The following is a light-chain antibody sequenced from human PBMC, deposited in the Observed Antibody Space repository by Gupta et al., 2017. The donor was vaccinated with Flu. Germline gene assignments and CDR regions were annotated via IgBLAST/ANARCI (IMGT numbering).Light chain of an antibody. CDR3: SSYRQGGTIA. CDR2: DVS. V-gene: IGLV2-14*01. CDR1: STDIGGYDY. Sequence: QPVLTQPASVSGSPGQSITISCFGSSTDIGGYDYVSWYQKYPDKTPRFLIYDVSNRPSGISSRFAGSKSGNTASLTISGLQAEDEAIYYCSSYRQGGTIAFGTGTKVTVL. J-gene: IGLJ1*01.